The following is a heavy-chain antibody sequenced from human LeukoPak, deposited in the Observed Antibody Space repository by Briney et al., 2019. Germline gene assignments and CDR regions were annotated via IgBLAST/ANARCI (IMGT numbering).Heavy chain of an antibody. CDR3: AKDRLGVPAAILYYGMDV. J-gene: IGHJ6*02. CDR2: IHSSGST. CDR1: GDSSSSYY. D-gene: IGHD2-2*01. Sequence: SETLSLTCSVSGDSSSSYYWSWIRQAAGKGLEWIGRIHSSGSTSYNPSLKSRVSMSVDTSKNQFSLNLSSVTAADTAVYYCAKDRLGVPAAILYYGMDVWGQGTTVTVSS. V-gene: IGHV4-4*07.